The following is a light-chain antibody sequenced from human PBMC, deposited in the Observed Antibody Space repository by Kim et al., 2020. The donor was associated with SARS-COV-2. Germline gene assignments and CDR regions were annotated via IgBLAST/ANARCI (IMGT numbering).Light chain of an antibody. J-gene: IGLJ3*02. Sequence: QAVVTQEPSLTVSPGGTVTLTCGSSTGGVTSGHYPYWLQQKPGQAPRTMIYDTSNKHSWAPARFSGSLLGGKAALTLSGAQPEDEADYYCFLSYSGARVFGGGTKLTV. CDR1: TGGVTSGHY. CDR3: FLSYSGARV. CDR2: DTS. V-gene: IGLV7-46*01.